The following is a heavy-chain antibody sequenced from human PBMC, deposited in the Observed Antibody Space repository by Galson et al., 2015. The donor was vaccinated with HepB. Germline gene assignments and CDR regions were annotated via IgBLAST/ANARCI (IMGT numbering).Heavy chain of an antibody. J-gene: IGHJ5*02. V-gene: IGHV1-18*01. D-gene: IGHD5/OR15-5a*01. CDR1: GYRLTTYG. Sequence: SVKVSCKASGYRLTTYGLNWVRHVPGQGLEWMGWISPYNGDTKYAQKIQGRVTMTTDTSTSTAFMELRNPKSDDTAVYYCARDYVVSTKNYFDPWGQGTLVTVSS. CDR3: ARDYVVSTKNYFDP. CDR2: ISPYNGDT.